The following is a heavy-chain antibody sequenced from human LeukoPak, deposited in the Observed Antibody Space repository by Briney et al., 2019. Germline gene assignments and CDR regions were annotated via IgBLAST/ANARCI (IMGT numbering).Heavy chain of an antibody. CDR2: MNPNSGNT. D-gene: IGHD6-13*01. CDR1: GYTFTSYD. J-gene: IGHJ3*02. CDR3: ARALAAAGTDDAFDI. V-gene: IGHV1-8*01. Sequence: ASVKVSCKASGYTFTSYDINWVRQATGQGLEWMGWMNPNSGNTGYAQKFQGRVTMTRNTSIGTAHMELSSLRSEDTAVYYCARALAAAGTDDAFDIWGQGTMVTVSS.